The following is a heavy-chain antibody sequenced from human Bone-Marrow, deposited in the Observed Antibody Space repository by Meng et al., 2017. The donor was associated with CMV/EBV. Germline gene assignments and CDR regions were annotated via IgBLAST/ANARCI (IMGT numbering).Heavy chain of an antibody. D-gene: IGHD1-26*01. CDR2: IIPIFGTT. CDR3: ARGRLVGATTGYYGMAV. Sequence: SVKVSCKASGGTFSTYAISWVRQAPGQGLEWMGGIIPIFGTTNYAQKFQGRITITTDGSTSTAYMELSTLRSDDTAVYYCARGRLVGATTGYYGMAVWGQETTVTVSS. J-gene: IGHJ6*02. CDR1: GGTFSTYA. V-gene: IGHV1-69*05.